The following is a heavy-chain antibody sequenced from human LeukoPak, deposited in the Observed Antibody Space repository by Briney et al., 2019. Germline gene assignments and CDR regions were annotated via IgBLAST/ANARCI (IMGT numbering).Heavy chain of an antibody. J-gene: IGHJ5*02. CDR2: INPGSGYT. CDR3: ARGGRSIIWSGVPDNWFDP. Sequence: GAPVKVSCKTSGDTFTTHGIHWVCQAPGQGLEWMGWINPGSGYTKYSEKFQGRVTFTRDTDATTAYLEVNNLRSEDTAVYYCARGGRSIIWSGVPDNWFDPWGQGTLVTVSS. D-gene: IGHD3-10*01. V-gene: IGHV1-3*01. CDR1: GDTFTTHG.